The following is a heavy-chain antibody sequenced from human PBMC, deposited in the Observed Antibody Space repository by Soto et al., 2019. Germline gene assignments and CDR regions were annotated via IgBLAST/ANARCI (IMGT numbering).Heavy chain of an antibody. Sequence: QVQLVQSGAEVKKPGASVKVSCKASGYTFTSYGISWVRQAPGQGLEWMGWISAYNGNTNYAQKLQGRVTMTTDTSTSTAYTELRSLRSDDTAVYYCLLHYYDSSGTLYYYYGMDVWGQGTTVTVSS. D-gene: IGHD3-22*01. V-gene: IGHV1-18*04. J-gene: IGHJ6*02. CDR3: LLHYYDSSGTLYYYYGMDV. CDR1: GYTFTSYG. CDR2: ISAYNGNT.